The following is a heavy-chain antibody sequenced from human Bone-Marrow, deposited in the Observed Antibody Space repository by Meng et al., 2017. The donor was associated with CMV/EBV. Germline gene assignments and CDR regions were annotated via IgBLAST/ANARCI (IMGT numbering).Heavy chain of an antibody. V-gene: IGHV4-61*01. J-gene: IGHJ5*02. Sequence: SETLSLTCTVSGGSVSSGSYYWSWIRQPPGKGLEWIGYIYYSGSTNYNPSLKSRVTISVDTSKNQFSLKLSSVTAADTAVYYCARWLIAAAGTGWFGPWGQGTLVTVSS. CDR1: GGSVSSGSYY. CDR3: ARWLIAAAGTGWFGP. CDR2: IYYSGST. D-gene: IGHD6-13*01.